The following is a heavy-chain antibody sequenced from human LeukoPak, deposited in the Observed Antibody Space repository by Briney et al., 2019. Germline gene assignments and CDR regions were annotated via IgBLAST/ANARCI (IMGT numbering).Heavy chain of an antibody. D-gene: IGHD3-16*02. CDR2: IRSKANSYAT. J-gene: IGHJ3*02. V-gene: IGHV3-73*01. CDR3: TRLDVWGSYRTDAFDI. CDR1: GFTFSGSA. Sequence: GGSLRLSCAASGFTFSGSAMHWVRQASGKGLEWVGRIRSKANSYATAYAASVKGRFTISRDDSKNTAYLQMNSLKTEDTAVYYCTRLDVWGSYRTDAFDIWGQGTMVTVPS.